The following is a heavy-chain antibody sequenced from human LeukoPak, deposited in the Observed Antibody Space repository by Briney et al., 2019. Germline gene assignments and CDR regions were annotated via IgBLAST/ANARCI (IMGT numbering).Heavy chain of an antibody. D-gene: IGHD2-2*01. V-gene: IGHV4-59*01. Sequence: PADTLSLICSLWGGPLRSCYWIWLRQPPGKGLECLGYIYYSQSTYYNPSLKPQFTISVDTSKNQSSLKLSSVTAADTAVYYCARDLRCSSTSCQRAFDIWGQGTLVTVSS. CDR3: ARDLRCSSTSCQRAFDI. CDR1: GGPLRSCY. J-gene: IGHJ3*02. CDR2: IYYSQST.